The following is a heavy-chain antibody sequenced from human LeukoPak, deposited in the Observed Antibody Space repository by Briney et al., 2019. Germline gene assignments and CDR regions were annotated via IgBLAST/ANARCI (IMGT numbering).Heavy chain of an antibody. Sequence: PSETLSLTCTVSGGSISSYYWSWIRRPPGKGLEWIGYTYYSGSTNYNPSLKSRVTISVDTSKNQFSLKLSSVTAADTAVYYCARLGFWSGYYTSYVAYWGQGTLVTVSS. J-gene: IGHJ4*02. CDR3: ARLGFWSGYYTSYVAY. CDR2: TYYSGST. CDR1: GGSISSYY. D-gene: IGHD3-3*01. V-gene: IGHV4-59*01.